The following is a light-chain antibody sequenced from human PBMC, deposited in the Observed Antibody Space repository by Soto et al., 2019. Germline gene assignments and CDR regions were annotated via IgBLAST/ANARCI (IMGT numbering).Light chain of an antibody. Sequence: SYELTQPPSVSVAPGQTATVTCGGDNIGSRSVHWYKQRPGQAPVLVVYDDTNRPSGIPERFSGSNSGNTATLTISRVEDGDEADYYCQVWNSNSDWVFGGGTQRTVL. CDR2: DDT. CDR1: NIGSRS. J-gene: IGLJ3*02. V-gene: IGLV3-21*02. CDR3: QVWNSNSDWV.